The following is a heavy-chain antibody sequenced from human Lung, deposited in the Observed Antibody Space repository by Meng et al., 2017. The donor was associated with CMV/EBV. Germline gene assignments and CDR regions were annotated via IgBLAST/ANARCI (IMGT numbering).Heavy chain of an antibody. CDR2: IYPGDSDT. CDR1: GYSFTSYW. J-gene: IGHJ5*02. V-gene: IGHV5-51*01. CDR3: ARRKGCNGGSCYPGWFDP. D-gene: IGHD2-15*01. Sequence: GXSXKISXKGSGYSFTSYWIGWVRQMPGKGLEWMGIIYPGDSDTRYSPSFQGQVTISADKSISTAYLQWSSLKASDTAMYYCARRKGCNGGSCYPGWFDPWGQGXLVTVSS.